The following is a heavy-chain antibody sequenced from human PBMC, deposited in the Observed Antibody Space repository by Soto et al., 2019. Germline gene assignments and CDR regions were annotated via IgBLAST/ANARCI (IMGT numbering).Heavy chain of an antibody. J-gene: IGHJ6*02. CDR3: ARDRIASGLRAMDV. D-gene: IGHD6-13*01. V-gene: IGHV3-30-3*01. CDR1: GFTFSSHA. CDR2: ISYNGNNNE. Sequence: QVQLLESGGGVVQPGKSLRLSCAASGFTFSSHAMHWVRQAPGKGLEWVAVISYNGNNNEYYADSVKGRLTISRDNSKSTLYLQMNSLRGEDTAIYFCARDRIASGLRAMDVWGQGTPVIVSS.